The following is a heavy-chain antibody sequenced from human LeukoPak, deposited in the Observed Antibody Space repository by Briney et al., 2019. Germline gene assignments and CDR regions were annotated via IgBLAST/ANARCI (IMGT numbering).Heavy chain of an antibody. CDR3: ARGGEYSSSSGGPDI. V-gene: IGHV4-61*09. J-gene: IGHJ3*02. CDR1: GGSISSGSYD. D-gene: IGHD6-6*01. CDR2: IYTSGSM. Sequence: SETLSLTCTVSGGSISSGSYDWYWIRQPAGKGLEWIGHIYTSGSMNYNPSLKSRVTISVDTSKNQFSLKLSSVTAADTAVYYCARGGEYSSSSGGPDIWGQGTMVTVSS.